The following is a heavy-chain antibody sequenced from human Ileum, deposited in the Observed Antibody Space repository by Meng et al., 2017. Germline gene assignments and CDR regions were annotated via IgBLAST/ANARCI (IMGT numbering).Heavy chain of an antibody. CDR2: MYFSGST. Sequence: QVHGKESGPGLVRPSETLSLTCTISGGSVNTGSYYWSWIRQPPGKGLEWIGYMYFSGSTKYNASLKSRVSISVDTSKKQFSLNLTSVTAADTAVYYCARGHYDKYFDSWGQGTLVTVSS. CDR1: GGSVNTGSYY. V-gene: IGHV4-61*01. D-gene: IGHD3-22*01. J-gene: IGHJ4*02. CDR3: ARGHYDKYFDS.